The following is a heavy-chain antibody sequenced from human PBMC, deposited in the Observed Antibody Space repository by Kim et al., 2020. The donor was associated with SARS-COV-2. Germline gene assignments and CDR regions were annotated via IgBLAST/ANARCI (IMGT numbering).Heavy chain of an antibody. CDR2: NT. J-gene: IGHJ5*02. CDR3: ARSERGWFDP. V-gene: IGHV1-18*01. Sequence: NTNYAQKPQGSVTMTTDTSTSTAYMELRSLRSDDTAVYYCARSERGWFDPWGQGTLVTVSS.